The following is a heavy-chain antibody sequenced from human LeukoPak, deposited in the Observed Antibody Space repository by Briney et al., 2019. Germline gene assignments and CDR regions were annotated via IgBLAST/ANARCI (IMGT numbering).Heavy chain of an antibody. CDR3: ARDNGWIQLWFRFDY. CDR2: ISSSSSYI. CDR1: GFTFSSYS. V-gene: IGHV3-21*01. D-gene: IGHD5-18*01. Sequence: GGSLRLSCAASGFTFSSYSMNWVRQAPGKGLEWVSSISSSSSYIYYADSVKGRFTISRDNAKNSLYLQMNSLRAEDTAVYYCARDNGWIQLWFRFDYWGQGTLVTVSS. J-gene: IGHJ4*02.